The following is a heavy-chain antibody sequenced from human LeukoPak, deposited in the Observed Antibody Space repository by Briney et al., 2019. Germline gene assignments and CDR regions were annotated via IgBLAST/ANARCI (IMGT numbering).Heavy chain of an antibody. J-gene: IGHJ4*02. D-gene: IGHD6-6*01. CDR3: ARGIAARRSWLDY. CDR1: GFTFSSYA. Sequence: GRSLRLSCAASGFTFSSYAMHWVRQAPGKGLEWVAVISHDGGDKYYADSVKGRFTISRDNSKNTMYLQMNSLRAEDTAVYYCARGIAARRSWLDYWGQGTLVTVSS. CDR2: ISHDGGDK. V-gene: IGHV3-30*04.